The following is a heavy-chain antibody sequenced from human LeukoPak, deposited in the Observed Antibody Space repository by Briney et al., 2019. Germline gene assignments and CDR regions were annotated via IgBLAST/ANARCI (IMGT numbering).Heavy chain of an antibody. Sequence: GGSLRLFCAASGFTFTNYAMNWDRQAPGKGLEWVSGISGGGGSTYYADSVKGRFSISRDNSKNTLSLQMNGLRAEDTAVYYCAKDRHYDWLLSRRGFFEYWGQGTLLTVSS. J-gene: IGHJ4*02. V-gene: IGHV3-23*01. D-gene: IGHD3-9*01. CDR1: GFTFTNYA. CDR3: AKDRHYDWLLSRRGFFEY. CDR2: ISGGGGST.